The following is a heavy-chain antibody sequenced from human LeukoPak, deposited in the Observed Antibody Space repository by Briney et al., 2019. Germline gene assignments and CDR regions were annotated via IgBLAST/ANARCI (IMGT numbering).Heavy chain of an antibody. CDR2: MFTGGST. V-gene: IGHV3-66*01. J-gene: IGHJ4*02. D-gene: IGHD3-10*01. CDR3: ASYYYGSGTSLGY. Sequence: GGSLRLSCEASGFTISWNYTAWVRQAPGKGLQWVSVMFTGGSTFYADSVKGRFTISRDISKNTEFLQMNSLSAEDTAVYYCASYYYGSGTSLGYWGQGTLVTVSS. CDR1: GFTISWNY.